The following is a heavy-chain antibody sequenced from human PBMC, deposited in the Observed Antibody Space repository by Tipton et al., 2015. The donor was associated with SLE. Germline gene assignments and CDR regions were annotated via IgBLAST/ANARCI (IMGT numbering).Heavy chain of an antibody. CDR3: MSLSNSGSRGHYMAV. J-gene: IGHJ6*03. V-gene: IGHV4-39*07. CDR1: GGSVSSGSYY. D-gene: IGHD3-10*01. Sequence: TLSLTCTVSGGSVSSGSYYWAWIRQPPGKGPEWIGTIYYSGSTNYNPSLKSRVTISVDTSKNQFSLKLSSVTAADTAVYYCMSLSNSGSRGHYMAVWGKGTTVTVSS. CDR2: IYYSGST.